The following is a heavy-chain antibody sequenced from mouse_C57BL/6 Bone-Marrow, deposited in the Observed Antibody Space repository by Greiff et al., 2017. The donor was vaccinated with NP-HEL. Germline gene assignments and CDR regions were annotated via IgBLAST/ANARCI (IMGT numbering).Heavy chain of an antibody. D-gene: IGHD1-1*01. J-gene: IGHJ4*01. CDR1: GYTFTSYG. V-gene: IGHV1-81*01. Sequence: VQLVESGAELARPGASVKLSCKASGYTFTSYGISWVKQRTGQGLEWIGEIYPRSGNTYYNEKFKGKATLTADKSSSTAYMELRSLTSEDSAVYFCARSSSSYNAMDYWGQGTSVTVSS. CDR3: ARSSSSYNAMDY. CDR2: IYPRSGNT.